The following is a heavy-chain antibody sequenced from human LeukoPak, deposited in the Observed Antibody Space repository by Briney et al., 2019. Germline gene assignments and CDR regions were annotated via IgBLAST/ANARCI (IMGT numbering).Heavy chain of an antibody. CDR3: ATGYTNGVNQEVWLDP. CDR1: GGSISSRSYY. D-gene: IGHD2-8*01. J-gene: IGHJ5*02. CDR2: VYYSGNT. V-gene: IGHV4-39*07. Sequence: SETLSLTCTVSGGSISSRSYYWGWIRQPPGKGLEWIGSVYYSGNTYYNPSLKSRVSMSVDTSKNQFSLKLNSVTAADTAMYYCATGYTNGVNQEVWLDPLGQGILVTVSS.